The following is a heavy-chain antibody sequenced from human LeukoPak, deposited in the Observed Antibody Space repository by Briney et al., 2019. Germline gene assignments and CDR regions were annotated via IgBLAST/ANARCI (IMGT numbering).Heavy chain of an antibody. J-gene: IGHJ6*02. D-gene: IGHD1-26*01. Sequence: ASVKVSCKASGYTFTSYDINWVRQATGQGLEWMGWMNPNIGNTGYAQKFQGRVTVTTDTSTTTAYMELRSLRSDDTGVYYCARDTYTGVGATKWDYSHYGMDVWGQGTTVTVSS. CDR1: GYTFTSYD. CDR2: MNPNIGNT. CDR3: ARDTYTGVGATKWDYSHYGMDV. V-gene: IGHV1-8*01.